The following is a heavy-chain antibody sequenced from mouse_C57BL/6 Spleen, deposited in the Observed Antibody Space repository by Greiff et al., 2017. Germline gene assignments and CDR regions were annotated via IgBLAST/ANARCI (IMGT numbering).Heavy chain of an antibody. D-gene: IGHD1-1*01. CDR1: GYTFTSYG. Sequence: QGQLQQSGAELARPGASVKLSCKASGYTFTSYGISWVKQRPGQGLEWIGEIYPRSGNTYYNEKFKGKATLTADKSSSTAYMELRSLTSEDSAVYFCARWDGSSPFAYWGQGTLVTVSA. CDR3: ARWDGSSPFAY. CDR2: IYPRSGNT. J-gene: IGHJ3*01. V-gene: IGHV1-81*01.